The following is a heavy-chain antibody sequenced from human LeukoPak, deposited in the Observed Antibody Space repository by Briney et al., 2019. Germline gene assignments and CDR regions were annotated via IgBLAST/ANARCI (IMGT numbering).Heavy chain of an antibody. D-gene: IGHD4-17*01. V-gene: IGHV4-39*07. CDR2: IYHSGST. J-gene: IGHJ4*02. Sequence: PSETLSLTCTVSGGSISSSSYYWGWIRQPPGKGLEWIGSIYHSGSTYYNPSLKSRVTISVDTSKNQFSLKLSSVTAADTAVYYCARGPLRSAAYYFDYWGQGTLVTVSS. CDR1: GGSISSSSYY. CDR3: ARGPLRSAAYYFDY.